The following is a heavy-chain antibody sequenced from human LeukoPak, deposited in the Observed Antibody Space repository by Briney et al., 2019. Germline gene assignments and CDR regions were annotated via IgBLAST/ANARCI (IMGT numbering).Heavy chain of an antibody. D-gene: IGHD2-8*01. CDR3: ARDLDVVMVYGIPSPYGMDV. CDR1: GFTFSSYA. J-gene: IGHJ6*02. CDR2: ISGSGDST. Sequence: GGSLRLSCAASGFTFSSYAMSWVRQAPGKGLEWVSAISGSGDSTYYGDSVKGRFTISRDNSKNTLYLQMNSLRAEDTAVYYCARDLDVVMVYGIPSPYGMDVWGQGTTVAVSS. V-gene: IGHV3-23*01.